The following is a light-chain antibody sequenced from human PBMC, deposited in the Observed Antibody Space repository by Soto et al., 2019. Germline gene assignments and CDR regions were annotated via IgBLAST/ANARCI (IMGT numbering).Light chain of an antibody. Sequence: DIQMTQSPSTLSASVGDRVTITCRASQSISSWLAWYQQKPGKAPKVLIYKASSLESGVPSRFSGSGSGTELSLTISSLQPDGFATYYCQQYNSDSYAFGQGTKVEIK. CDR1: QSISSW. CDR3: QQYNSDSYA. V-gene: IGKV1-5*03. CDR2: KAS. J-gene: IGKJ2*01.